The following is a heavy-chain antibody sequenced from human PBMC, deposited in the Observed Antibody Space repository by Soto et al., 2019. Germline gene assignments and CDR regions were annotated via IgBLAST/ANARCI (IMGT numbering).Heavy chain of an antibody. CDR1: GFTFSDYY. Sequence: QVQLVESGGGLVKPGGSLRLSCAASGFTFSDYYMSWIRQAPGKGREWVSYISSSGSTIYYADSVKGRFTISRDNAKISLYLQMTSLRAEDTAVYYCASPTVTPHYGMDVWGQGTTVTVSS. D-gene: IGHD4-17*01. V-gene: IGHV3-11*01. CDR3: ASPTVTPHYGMDV. J-gene: IGHJ6*02. CDR2: ISSSGSTI.